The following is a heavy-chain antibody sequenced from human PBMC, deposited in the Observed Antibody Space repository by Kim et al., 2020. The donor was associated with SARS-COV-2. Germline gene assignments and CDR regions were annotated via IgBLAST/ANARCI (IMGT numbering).Heavy chain of an antibody. Sequence: NRAGSSTSYADSVKSRFTISRDNAKNTLYLQMNSLRAEDTAVYYCATLMDVWGKGTTVTVSS. CDR3: ATLMDV. J-gene: IGHJ6*03. CDR2: NRAGSST. V-gene: IGHV3-74*01.